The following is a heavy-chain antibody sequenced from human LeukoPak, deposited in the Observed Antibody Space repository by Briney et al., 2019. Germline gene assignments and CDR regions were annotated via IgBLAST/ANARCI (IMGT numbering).Heavy chain of an antibody. CDR1: GGSISSGGYS. CDR3: ARDGYYYYGMDV. J-gene: IGHJ6*02. Sequence: SQTLSLTCAVSGGSISSGGYSWSWIRQPPGEGLEWIGYIYHSGSTYYNPSLKSRVTISVDRSKNQFSLKLSSVTAADTAVYYCARDGYYYYGMDVWGQGTTVTVSS. V-gene: IGHV4-30-2*01. CDR2: IYHSGST.